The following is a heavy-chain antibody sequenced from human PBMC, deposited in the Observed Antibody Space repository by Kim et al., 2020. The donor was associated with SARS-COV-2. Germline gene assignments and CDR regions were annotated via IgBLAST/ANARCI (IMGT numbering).Heavy chain of an antibody. J-gene: IGHJ4*02. CDR1: GFTISSYA. CDR3: AKGGRNSCYSRLEY. Sequence: GGSLRLSCAASGFTISSYALTWVRQAPGKVPEWVSSISDSDSNTHYVDSVKGRFTISRDNSKSTLCLEMNSLRADDTAVYYCAKGGRNSCYSRLEYWGQGAMVTVSS. V-gene: IGHV3-23*01. CDR2: ISDSDSNT. D-gene: IGHD2-15*01.